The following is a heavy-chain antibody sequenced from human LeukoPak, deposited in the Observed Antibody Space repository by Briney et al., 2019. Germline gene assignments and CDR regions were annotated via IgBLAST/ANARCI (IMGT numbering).Heavy chain of an antibody. D-gene: IGHD4-17*01. CDR2: IYPGESIYASENT. J-gene: IGHJ4*02. Sequence: SETLSLTCSVSGVSISAYYWSWIRQPAGKGLEWIGRIYPGESIYASENTNYNPSLKSRVSMPGDTSKNQVSLKLRSVTAADTAVYYCARDPTTVTTIFDSWGQGTLVTVSS. CDR3: ARDPTTVTTIFDS. V-gene: IGHV4-4*07. CDR1: GVSISAYY.